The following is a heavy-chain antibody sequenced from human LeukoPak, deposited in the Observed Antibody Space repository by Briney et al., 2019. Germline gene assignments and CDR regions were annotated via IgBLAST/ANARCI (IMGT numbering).Heavy chain of an antibody. D-gene: IGHD6-19*01. V-gene: IGHV3-48*01. CDR3: ASTVAGSFFDS. CDR2: ISSGGSTI. CDR1: GFTFKTYS. Sequence: GGSLRLSCAASGFTFKTYSMNWVRQAQGEGLEWVSYISSGGSTIYYADSVKGRFTISRDNAKSSLYLQMNSLRAEDTAIYYCASTVAGSFFDSWGQGTLVTVSS. J-gene: IGHJ4*02.